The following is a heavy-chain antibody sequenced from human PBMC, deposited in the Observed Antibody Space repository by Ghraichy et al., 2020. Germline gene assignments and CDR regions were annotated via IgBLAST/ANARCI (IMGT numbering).Heavy chain of an antibody. CDR3: ARMIAVGASNWFDP. V-gene: IGHV3-11*01. CDR2: ISSSGSTI. CDR1: GFTFSDYY. Sequence: GSLRLSCAASGFTFSDYYMSWIRQAPGKGLEWVSYISSSGSTIYYADSVKGLFTISRDNAKNSLYLQMNSLRAEDTAVYYCARMIAVGASNWFDPWGQGTLVTVSS. J-gene: IGHJ5*02. D-gene: IGHD1-26*01.